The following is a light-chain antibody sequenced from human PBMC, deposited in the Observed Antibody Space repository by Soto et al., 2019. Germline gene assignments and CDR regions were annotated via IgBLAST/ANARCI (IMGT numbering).Light chain of an antibody. CDR2: GNS. CDR1: SSNIGAGYD. V-gene: IGLV1-40*01. J-gene: IGLJ2*01. Sequence: QLVLTQPPSVSGAPGQRVTISCTGSSSNIGAGYDVHWYQQLPGTAPKILIYGNSNRPSGVPDRFSGSKSGTSASLAITGLLAEDEADYYCQSYDSSLSVVFGGGTKLTVL. CDR3: QSYDSSLSVV.